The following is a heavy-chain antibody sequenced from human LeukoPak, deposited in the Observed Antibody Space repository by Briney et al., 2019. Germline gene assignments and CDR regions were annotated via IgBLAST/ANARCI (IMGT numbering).Heavy chain of an antibody. CDR1: GFTFDDYA. Sequence: PGRSLRLSCAASGFTFDDYAMHWVRHAPGKGLEWVSGISWNSGSIGYADSVKGRFTISRDNAKNSLYLQMNSLRAEDTALYYCAKGTSYYYDSSGRYYFDYWGQGTLVTVSS. CDR3: AKGTSYYYDSSGRYYFDY. V-gene: IGHV3-9*01. CDR2: ISWNSGSI. J-gene: IGHJ4*02. D-gene: IGHD3-22*01.